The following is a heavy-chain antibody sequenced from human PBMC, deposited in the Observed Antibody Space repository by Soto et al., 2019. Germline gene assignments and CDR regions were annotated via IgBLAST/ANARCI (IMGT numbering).Heavy chain of an antibody. CDR2: IIPIFGTA. V-gene: IGHV1-69*13. J-gene: IGHJ5*02. CDR3: GSQIQYYYDRSGKWAWFDP. CDR1: GGTFSSYA. D-gene: IGHD3-22*01. Sequence: ASVKVSCKASGGTFSSYAISWVRQAPGQGLEWMGGIIPIFGTANYAQKFQGRVTITADESTSTAYMELSSLRSEDTAVYYCGSQIQYYYDRSGKWAWFDPGGQGTLVTVSS.